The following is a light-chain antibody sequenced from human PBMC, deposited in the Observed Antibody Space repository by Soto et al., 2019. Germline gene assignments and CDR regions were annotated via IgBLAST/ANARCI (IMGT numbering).Light chain of an antibody. V-gene: IGKV3-20*01. CDR1: QSIDRY. Sequence: EIVLTQSPATLSLSPGERATLSCRASQSIDRYLAWYQQKPGQAPRLLIYEASNRATGIPPRFSGSGSGTDFTLTISRLEPEDFAVYYCQQYGSSPKTFGQGTKVDIK. CDR2: EAS. J-gene: IGKJ1*01. CDR3: QQYGSSPKT.